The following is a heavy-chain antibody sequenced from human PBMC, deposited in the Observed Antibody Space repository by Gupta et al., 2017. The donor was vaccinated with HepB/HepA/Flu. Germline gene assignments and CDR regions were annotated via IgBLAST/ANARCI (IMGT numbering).Heavy chain of an antibody. CDR1: GFTFSDYY. V-gene: IGHV3-11*05. J-gene: IGHJ4*01. Sequence: QVQLVASGGGFVKPGGSLRLSCATSGFTFSDYYMTWIRQPPGKGLEWVSYISASGRDTFYADSMKGRLTISRDNAKKSLDLQMDXLXGDDTAXYYCARIRSWRVVSPPDEWGQGILVSVSS. D-gene: IGHD2-21*01. CDR3: ARIRSWRVVSPPDE. CDR2: ISASGRDT.